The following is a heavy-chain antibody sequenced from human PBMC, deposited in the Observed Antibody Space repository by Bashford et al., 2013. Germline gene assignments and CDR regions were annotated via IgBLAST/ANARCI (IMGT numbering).Heavy chain of an antibody. CDR1: GFTFTDYY. CDR3: VREWAGTFDY. CDR2: INPKNGGT. V-gene: IGHV1-2*02. Sequence: VASVKVSCETTGFTFTDYYIHWVRQAPGQGLEWVGRINPKNGGTDFAPKFQGRVTITRDTSASTAYMELSSLRSEDTAVYYCVREWAGTFDYWGQGTLVTVSS. D-gene: IGHD6-19*01. J-gene: IGHJ4*02.